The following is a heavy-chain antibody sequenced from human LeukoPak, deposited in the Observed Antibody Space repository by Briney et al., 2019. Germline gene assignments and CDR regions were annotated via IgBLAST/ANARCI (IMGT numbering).Heavy chain of an antibody. Sequence: SESLSLTCTVSGGSISSYLWSWIRQPPGKGLEWIGYIYYSGSTNYNPSLKSRVTILVDTSKNQFSLKVSSVTAADTAVYYCARGQYSGSCFDNWGQGSLVTVSS. CDR1: GGSISSYL. D-gene: IGHD1-26*01. CDR3: ARGQYSGSCFDN. V-gene: IGHV4-59*01. J-gene: IGHJ4*02. CDR2: IYYSGST.